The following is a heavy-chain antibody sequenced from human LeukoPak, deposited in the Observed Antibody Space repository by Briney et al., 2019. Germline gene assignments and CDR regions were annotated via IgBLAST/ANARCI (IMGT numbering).Heavy chain of an antibody. J-gene: IGHJ4*02. CDR2: INSDRSSA. CDR1: GFTFSNSW. Sequence: GGSLRLSCAASGFTFSNSWMHWVRQAPGKGPVWVSRINSDRSSANYADSVEGRFTISRDNAKNTLYLQMNNLRAEDTAVYFCVKYNWTYDAHWGQGTLVTVSS. V-gene: IGHV3-74*01. CDR3: VKYNWTYDAH. D-gene: IGHD1-20*01.